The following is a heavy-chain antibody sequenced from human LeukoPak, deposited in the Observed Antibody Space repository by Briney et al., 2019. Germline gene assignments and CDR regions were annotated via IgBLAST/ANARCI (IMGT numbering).Heavy chain of an antibody. D-gene: IGHD5-18*01. CDR1: GYSITNGCH. CDR2: IFHRGST. CDR3: ARHRYSYDYSFDY. V-gene: IGHV4-38-2*01. Sequence: PSETLSLTCAVSGYSITNGCHWGWIRQPPGKGLEWIGTIFHRGSTYYNPSLKSRVTISVDTSKNQFSLKLSSVTAADSAVYYCARHRYSYDYSFDYWGQGALVTVPS. J-gene: IGHJ4*02.